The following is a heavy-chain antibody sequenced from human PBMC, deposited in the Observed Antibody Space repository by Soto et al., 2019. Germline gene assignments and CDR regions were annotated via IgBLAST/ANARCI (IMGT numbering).Heavy chain of an antibody. Sequence: SVKVSCKASGGTFSSYAISWVRQAPGQGLEWMGGITPIFGTANYAQKFQGRVTITADKSTSTAHMELSSLRSEDTAVYYCVGGYSSSWYYFDYWGQGTLVTVSS. V-gene: IGHV1-69*06. CDR1: GGTFSSYA. CDR3: VGGYSSSWYYFDY. J-gene: IGHJ4*02. D-gene: IGHD6-13*01. CDR2: ITPIFGTA.